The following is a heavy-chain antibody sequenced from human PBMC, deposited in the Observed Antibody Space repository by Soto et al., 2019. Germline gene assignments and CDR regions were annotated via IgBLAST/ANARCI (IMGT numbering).Heavy chain of an antibody. Sequence: QVQLQESGPGLVKPSGTLSLTCAVSGDSVSSSYWWTWVRQSPGKRLEWIGEIYHSGSTNYNPSXKXRXXISIDKSKNQFSLKLRSVTAADTAVYYCARATMDVWGKGTTVTVSS. J-gene: IGHJ6*04. CDR2: IYHSGST. CDR3: ARATMDV. CDR1: GDSVSSSYW. V-gene: IGHV4-4*02.